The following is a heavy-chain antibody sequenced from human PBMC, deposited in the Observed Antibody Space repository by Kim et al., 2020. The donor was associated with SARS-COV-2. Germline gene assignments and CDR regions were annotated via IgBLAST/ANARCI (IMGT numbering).Heavy chain of an antibody. D-gene: IGHD3-10*01. CDR2: INHSGST. CDR3: ARGQGRGAFDI. J-gene: IGHJ3*02. Sequence: SETLSLTCAVYGGSFSGYYWSWIRQPPGKGLEWIGEINHSGSTNYNPSLKSRVTISVDTSKNQFSLKLSSVTAADTAVYYCARGQGRGAFDIWGQGTMVTVSS. CDR1: GGSFSGYY. V-gene: IGHV4-34*01.